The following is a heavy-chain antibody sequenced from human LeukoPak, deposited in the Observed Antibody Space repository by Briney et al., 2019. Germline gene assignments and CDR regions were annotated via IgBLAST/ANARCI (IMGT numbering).Heavy chain of an antibody. D-gene: IGHD2-2*02. CDR3: ARGYQLLYRQKSTPFDY. CDR2: IYHSGST. V-gene: IGHV4-30-2*01. J-gene: IGHJ4*02. Sequence: PSQTLSLTCTVSGGSISSGGYYWSWIRQPPGKGLEWIGYIYHSGSTYYNPSLKSRVTISVDRSKNQFSLKLSSVTAADTAVYYCARGYQLLYRQKSTPFDYWGRGTLVTVSS. CDR1: GGSISSGGYY.